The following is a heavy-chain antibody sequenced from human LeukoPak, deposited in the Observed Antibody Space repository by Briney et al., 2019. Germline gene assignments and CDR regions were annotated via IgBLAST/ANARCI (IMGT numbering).Heavy chain of an antibody. CDR3: ARLVGRYFDV. V-gene: IGHV4-59*08. CDR1: GGSISSYY. CDR2: IYYSGST. J-gene: IGHJ4*02. Sequence: PSETLSLTCTVSGGSISSYYWSWIRQPPGKGLEWIGYIYYSGSTNYNPSLKSRVTISVDTSKNQFSLKLSSVTAADTAVYYCARLVGRYFDVWGQGTLVTVSS. D-gene: IGHD2-21*01.